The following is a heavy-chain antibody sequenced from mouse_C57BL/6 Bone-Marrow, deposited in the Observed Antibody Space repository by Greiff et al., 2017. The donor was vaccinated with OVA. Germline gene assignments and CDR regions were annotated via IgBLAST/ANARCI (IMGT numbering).Heavy chain of an antibody. J-gene: IGHJ4*01. Sequence: EVMLVESGGGLVQPGGSLKLSCAASGFTFSDYYMYWVRQTPEKRLEWVAYISNGGGSTYYPDTVKGRFTISRDNAKNTLYLQMSRLKSEDTAMYYCARPCSSYDYAMDYWGQGTSVTVSS. CDR2: ISNGGGST. CDR1: GFTFSDYY. D-gene: IGHD1-1*01. V-gene: IGHV5-12*01. CDR3: ARPCSSYDYAMDY.